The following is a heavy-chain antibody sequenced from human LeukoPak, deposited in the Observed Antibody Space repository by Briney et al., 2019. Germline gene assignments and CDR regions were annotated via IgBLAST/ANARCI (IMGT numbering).Heavy chain of an antibody. V-gene: IGHV3-30*02. Sequence: PGGSLRLSCAASGFTFSDYYMSWIRQAPGKGLEWVAFIRYDGSNKYYADSVKGRFTISRDNSKNTLYLQMNSLRAEDTAVYYCAKEVPAATNYWGQGTLVTVSS. D-gene: IGHD2-2*01. CDR1: GFTFSDYY. J-gene: IGHJ4*02. CDR3: AKEVPAATNY. CDR2: IRYDGSNK.